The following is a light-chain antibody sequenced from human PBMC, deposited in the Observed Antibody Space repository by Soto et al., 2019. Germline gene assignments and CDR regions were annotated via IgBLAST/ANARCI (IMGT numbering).Light chain of an antibody. CDR1: QSVSSN. CDR2: VAS. CDR3: QQYNVSPLP. V-gene: IGKV3-15*01. J-gene: IGKJ4*01. Sequence: EIVMTQSPATLSVSPGERATLSCRASQSVSSNLAWYQQKPGQTPKLLIYVASTRATGIPARFSGSGSGTESPLTLSSLQPEDFAVYYCQQYNVSPLPFGGGTKVEF.